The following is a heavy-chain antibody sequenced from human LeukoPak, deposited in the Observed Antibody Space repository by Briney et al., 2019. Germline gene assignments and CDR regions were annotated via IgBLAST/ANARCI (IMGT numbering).Heavy chain of an antibody. J-gene: IGHJ5*02. V-gene: IGHV4-34*01. CDR3: ARGQTCSSTSCSNGGWFDP. D-gene: IGHD2-2*01. CDR1: GGSFSGYY. Sequence: SETLSLTCAVYGGSFSGYYWSWIRQPPGKGLEWIGEINHSGSTNYNPSLKSRVTISVDTSKNQFSLKLSSVTAADTAVYYWARGQTCSSTSCSNGGWFDPWGQGTLVTVSS. CDR2: INHSGST.